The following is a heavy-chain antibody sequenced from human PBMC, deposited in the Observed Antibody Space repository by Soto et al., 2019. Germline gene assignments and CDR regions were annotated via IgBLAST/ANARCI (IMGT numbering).Heavy chain of an antibody. Sequence: QVQLVESGGGVVQPGRSLRLSCAASGFTFSSYGMHWVRQAPGKGLEWVAVIWYDGSKKYYADSVKGRFTISRDNCKNTLYLQMNSLRAEDTAVYYCARDYDSSGYPRYYFDYWGQGTLVTVSS. CDR2: IWYDGSKK. D-gene: IGHD3-22*01. CDR3: ARDYDSSGYPRYYFDY. V-gene: IGHV3-33*01. CDR1: GFTFSSYG. J-gene: IGHJ4*02.